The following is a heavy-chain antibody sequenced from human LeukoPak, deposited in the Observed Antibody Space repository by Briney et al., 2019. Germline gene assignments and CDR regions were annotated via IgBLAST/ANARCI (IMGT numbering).Heavy chain of an antibody. CDR2: IKQDGSEK. Sequence: GGSLRLSCAASGFTFSSYWMSWVRQAPGKGLEWVANIKQDGSEKYYVDSVKGRFTISRDNAKNSLYLQMNSLRAEDTAVYYCAREKGSSWSHDAFDIWGQGTMVTVSS. J-gene: IGHJ3*02. V-gene: IGHV3-7*03. CDR1: GFTFSSYW. CDR3: AREKGSSWSHDAFDI. D-gene: IGHD6-13*01.